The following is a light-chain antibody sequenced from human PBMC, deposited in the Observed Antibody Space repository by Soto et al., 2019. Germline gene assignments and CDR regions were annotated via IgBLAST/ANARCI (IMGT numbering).Light chain of an antibody. CDR1: SSDVGAYNL. CDR2: EGC. CDR3: CSYAGSRTFV. V-gene: IGLV2-23*01. J-gene: IGLJ3*02. Sequence: QSALTQPASVSGSPEQSITISCTGTSSDVGAYNLVSWYQQHPGKAPRLIIYEGCKRPSGISHRFSGSKSDNTASLTISGLRAEDEAHYHCCSYAGSRTFVFGGGTKLTVL.